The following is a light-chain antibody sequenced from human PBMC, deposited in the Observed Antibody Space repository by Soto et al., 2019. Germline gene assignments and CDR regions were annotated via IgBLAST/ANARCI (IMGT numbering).Light chain of an antibody. CDR2: EAP. Sequence: DIQLAQSPSTLSASVGDRITITCRATQSINWLAWYQQKPGKAPKLLIFEAPRLESGVPSRFSGSGSGTEFTLTISSLQPDDFGTYYCQDYDTYSPMWKFGQGTKVDVK. CDR3: QDYDTYSPMWK. V-gene: IGKV1-5*03. J-gene: IGKJ1*01. CDR1: QSINW.